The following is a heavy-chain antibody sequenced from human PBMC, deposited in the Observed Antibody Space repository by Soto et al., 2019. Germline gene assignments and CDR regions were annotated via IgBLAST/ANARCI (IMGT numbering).Heavy chain of an antibody. CDR1: GGSMNGYY. V-gene: IGHV4-59*08. CDR2: IYYSGST. CDR3: ARRYSSAFDI. J-gene: IGHJ3*02. D-gene: IGHD6-13*01. Sequence: SETLSLTCTVSGGSMNGYYWSWIRQPPGKGLEWIGYIYYSGSTNYNPSLKSRVTISDDTSTNQFSLTLSSVTAADTAVYYCARRYSSAFDIWGQGTMVTVSS.